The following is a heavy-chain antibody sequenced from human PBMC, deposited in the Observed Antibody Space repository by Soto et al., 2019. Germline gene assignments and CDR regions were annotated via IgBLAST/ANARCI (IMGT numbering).Heavy chain of an antibody. CDR2: VYWDDDE. J-gene: IGHJ4*02. CDR3: AHRTREYSYHFDC. Sequence: QITLKESGPTLVKPTQTLTLTCTFSGFSLSTRGVGVGWIRQPPGKSLEGRALVYWDDDEGYSPSLNSRLTLPNATSTYLLTLIFINIDKVDTVTYYCAHRTREYSYHFDCWGQGTLVIVSS. D-gene: IGHD5-18*01. V-gene: IGHV2-5*02. CDR1: GFSLSTRGVG.